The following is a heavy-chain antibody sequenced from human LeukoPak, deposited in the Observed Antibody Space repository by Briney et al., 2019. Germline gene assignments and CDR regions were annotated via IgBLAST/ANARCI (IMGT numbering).Heavy chain of an antibody. J-gene: IGHJ2*01. V-gene: IGHV3-9*01. CDR3: AKSYGTMYWYFDL. CDR2: ISWNSGSI. D-gene: IGHD4-17*01. Sequence: PGGSLRLSCAASGFTFDDYAMHWVRQAPGKGLEWVSGISWNSGSIGYADSVKGRFTISRDNANNSLYLQMNSLRAEVTALYYCAKSYGTMYWYFDLWGRGTLVTVSS. CDR1: GFTFDDYA.